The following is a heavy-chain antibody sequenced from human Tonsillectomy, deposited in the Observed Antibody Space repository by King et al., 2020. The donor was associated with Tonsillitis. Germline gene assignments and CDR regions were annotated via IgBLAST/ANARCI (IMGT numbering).Heavy chain of an antibody. J-gene: IGHJ5*02. CDR1: GYSFTTHW. CDR3: ARRGVRNRSVLGIYWFDL. V-gene: IGHV5-51*01. Sequence: EVQLVESGAEVKKPGESLKISCKGSGYSFTTHWIGWVRQMPGKGLEWMGSVYGGDSDARYSPSFQGLVTISADKSISTAYLQWSSLKASDSAMYYCARRGVRNRSVLGIYWFDLWGQGTLVSVSS. CDR2: VYGGDSDA. D-gene: IGHD1-14*01.